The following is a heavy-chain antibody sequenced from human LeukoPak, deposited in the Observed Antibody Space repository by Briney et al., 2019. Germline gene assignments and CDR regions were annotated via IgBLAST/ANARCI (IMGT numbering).Heavy chain of an antibody. CDR2: TYYRSKWYN. CDR1: GDSFSSKSTA. CDR3: ARDTYYYDSSGYPGFDY. V-gene: IGHV6-1*01. J-gene: IGHJ4*02. D-gene: IGHD3-22*01. Sequence: SQTLSLTCAISGDSFSSKSTAWNWIRQSPSRGLEWLGRTYYRSKWYNDYAVSVKSRIIINPDTSKNQFSLQLNSVTPEDTAVYYCARDTYYYDSSGYPGFDYWGQGTLVTVSS.